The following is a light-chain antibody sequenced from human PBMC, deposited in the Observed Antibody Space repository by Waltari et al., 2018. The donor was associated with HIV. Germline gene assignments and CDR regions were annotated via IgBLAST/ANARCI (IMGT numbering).Light chain of an antibody. CDR2: AAS. CDR1: QDISKY. Sequence: DIQMTQSPSSLSASVGGRVTISCRARQDISKYLAWFQQKPGKAPRSLVYAASSLQTGVPARFSGSGSGTDFTLTISSLQPEDFATYYCQQYDSLPITFGQGTRLDIK. V-gene: IGKV1-16*01. J-gene: IGKJ5*01. CDR3: QQYDSLPIT.